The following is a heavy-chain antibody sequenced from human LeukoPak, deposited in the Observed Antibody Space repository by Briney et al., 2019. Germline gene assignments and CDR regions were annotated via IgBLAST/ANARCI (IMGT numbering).Heavy chain of an antibody. D-gene: IGHD3-10*01. V-gene: IGHV4-61*02. Sequence: SETLSLTCTVSGCSISSGSYYWSWIRQPAGKGLEWIGRIYTSGSTNYNPSLKSRATISVDTSKNLSSLKLSSVTAADTAVYYCARAPVTGSGSYNYWGQGTLVTVSS. J-gene: IGHJ4*02. CDR2: IYTSGST. CDR1: GCSISSGSYY. CDR3: ARAPVTGSGSYNY.